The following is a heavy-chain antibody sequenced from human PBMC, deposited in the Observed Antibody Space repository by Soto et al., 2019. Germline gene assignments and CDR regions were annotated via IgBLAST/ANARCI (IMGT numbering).Heavy chain of an antibody. Sequence: QVKLVQSGAEVKKPGAAVKVSCKASGYTFTSYAISWVRQAPGQGLEWMGWISAYNGNTKYVQKLQGRVNMTTDTSTSTAYMELRSLRSDDTAVYYCAIDSPPVDYWGQGTLVTVSS. CDR1: GYTFTSYA. CDR3: AIDSPPVDY. V-gene: IGHV1-18*01. CDR2: ISAYNGNT. J-gene: IGHJ4*02.